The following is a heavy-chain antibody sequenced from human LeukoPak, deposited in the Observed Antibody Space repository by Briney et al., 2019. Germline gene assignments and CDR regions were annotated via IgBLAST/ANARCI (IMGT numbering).Heavy chain of an antibody. J-gene: IGHJ5*02. CDR1: GGSVSDSSYY. CDR2: IYYSGST. Sequence: PSETLSLTCTVSGGSVSDSSYYWGWIRQPPGKGLEWIGSIYYSGSTYYNPSLKSRVTISVDTSKNQFSLKLSSVTAADTAVYYCARHRVVGIAAAGTSWFDPWGQGTLVTVSS. CDR3: ARHRVVGIAAAGTSWFDP. D-gene: IGHD6-13*01. V-gene: IGHV4-39*01.